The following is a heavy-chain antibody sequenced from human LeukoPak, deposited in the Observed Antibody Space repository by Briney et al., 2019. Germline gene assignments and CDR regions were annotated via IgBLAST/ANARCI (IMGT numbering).Heavy chain of an antibody. CDR1: GYSISSGYY. J-gene: IGHJ4*02. CDR3: ARAHSSGWTCDY. D-gene: IGHD6-19*01. V-gene: IGHV4-38-2*01. Sequence: SETLSLTCAVSGYSISSGYYWGWIRQPPGKGLEWIGSIYHSGSTYYNPSLKSRVTISVDTSKNQFSLKLSSVTAADTAVYYCARAHSSGWTCDYWGQGTLVTVSS. CDR2: IYHSGST.